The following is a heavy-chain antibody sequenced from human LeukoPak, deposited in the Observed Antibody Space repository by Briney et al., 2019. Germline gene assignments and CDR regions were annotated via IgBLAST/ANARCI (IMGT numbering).Heavy chain of an antibody. CDR3: AKDSGPFGELLDY. CDR1: GFTFSSYG. V-gene: IGHV3-33*06. CDR2: IWYDGSNK. Sequence: PGRSLRLSCAAAGFTFSSYGMHWVRQAPGEGLEWVAVIWYDGSNKYYADSVKGRFTISRDNSKNTLYLQMNSLRAEDTAVYYCAKDSGPFGELLDYWGQGTLVTVSS. D-gene: IGHD3-10*01. J-gene: IGHJ4*02.